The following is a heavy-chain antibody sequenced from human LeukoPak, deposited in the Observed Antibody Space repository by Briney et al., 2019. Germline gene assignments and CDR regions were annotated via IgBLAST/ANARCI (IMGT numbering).Heavy chain of an antibody. Sequence: SVKVSCKASGGTFSSYAIGWVRQAPGQGLEWMGGIIPIFGTANYAQKFQGRVTITADESTSTAYMELSSLRSEDTAVYYCARASIITGTSLRIHLDVWGQGTTVTVSS. J-gene: IGHJ6*02. CDR1: GGTFSSYA. D-gene: IGHD1-7*01. CDR2: IIPIFGTA. V-gene: IGHV1-69*13. CDR3: ARASIITGTSLRIHLDV.